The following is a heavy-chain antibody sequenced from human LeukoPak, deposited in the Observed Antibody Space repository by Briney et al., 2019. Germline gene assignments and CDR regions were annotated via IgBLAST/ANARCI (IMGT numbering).Heavy chain of an antibody. V-gene: IGHV3-15*01. Sequence: GGSLRLSCAASGVTFSNTWMTWVRQAPGKWLEWVGRIKTKAEGETTDFAAPVKGRFTTSRDDSKTTLYLHMNSLKTEDTAVYFCTKLWLGGFDIWGQGTMVTVSS. CDR2: IKTKAEGETT. D-gene: IGHD3-10*01. CDR3: TKLWLGGFDI. J-gene: IGHJ3*02. CDR1: GVTFSNTW.